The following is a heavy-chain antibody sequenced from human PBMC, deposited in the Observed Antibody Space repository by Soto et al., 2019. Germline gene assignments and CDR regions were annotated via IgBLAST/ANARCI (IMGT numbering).Heavy chain of an antibody. V-gene: IGHV3-23*01. D-gene: IGHD3-10*01. CDR2: ISGHGDAT. Sequence: GSVRLSCAASGFPFTGYAMGWVRQAPGKGLEWVSAISGHGDATFYADSVKGRFTISRDNSKNTLYLHMNSLRAEDTALYYCANSRVSMVRGLIIIPNYWGQETLVTVSS. J-gene: IGHJ4*02. CDR3: ANSRVSMVRGLIIIPNY. CDR1: GFPFTGYA.